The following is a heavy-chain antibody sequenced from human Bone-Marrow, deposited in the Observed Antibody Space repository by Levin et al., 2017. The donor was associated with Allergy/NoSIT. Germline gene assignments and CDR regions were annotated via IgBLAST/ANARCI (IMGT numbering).Heavy chain of an antibody. V-gene: IGHV3-21*01. Sequence: TGGSLRLSCVVSGITSNNYTLTWVRQAPGKGLEWVSSIRSTSHYIHYADSVKGRFTISRDNAKKSLYLQMNSLRVEDTAMYYCASRIVSPGGLDVWGQGTTVTVSS. CDR3: ASRIVSPGGLDV. D-gene: IGHD2-15*01. CDR2: IRSTSHYI. CDR1: GITSNNYT. J-gene: IGHJ6*02.